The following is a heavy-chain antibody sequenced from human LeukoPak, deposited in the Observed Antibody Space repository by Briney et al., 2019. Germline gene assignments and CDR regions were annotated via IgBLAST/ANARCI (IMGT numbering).Heavy chain of an antibody. CDR3: AREYSSGESYAFDI. Sequence: SVKVSCKASGGTFSSYAISWVRQAPGQGLEWMGGIISIFGTANYAQKFQGRVTITADKSTSTAYMELSSLRSEDTAVYYCAREYSSGESYAFDIWGQGTMVTVSS. CDR1: GGTFSSYA. CDR2: IISIFGTA. D-gene: IGHD6-19*01. J-gene: IGHJ3*02. V-gene: IGHV1-69*06.